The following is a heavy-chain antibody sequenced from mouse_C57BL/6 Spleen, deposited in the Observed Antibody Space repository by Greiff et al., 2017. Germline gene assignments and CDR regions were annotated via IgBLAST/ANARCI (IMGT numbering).Heavy chain of an antibody. CDR1: GYTFTDYN. J-gene: IGHJ1*03. CDR3: LYGNSLYRYFDV. CDR2: INPNNGGT. D-gene: IGHD2-1*01. V-gene: IGHV1-22*01. Sequence: VQLKQSGPELVKPGASVKMSCKASGYTFTDYNMHWVKQSHGKSLEWIGYINPNNGGTSYNQKFKGKATLTVNKSSSTAYMELRSLTSEESAVYYCLYGNSLYRYFDVWGTGTTVTVSS.